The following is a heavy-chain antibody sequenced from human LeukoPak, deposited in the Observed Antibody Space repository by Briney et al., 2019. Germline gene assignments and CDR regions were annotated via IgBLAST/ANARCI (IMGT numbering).Heavy chain of an antibody. J-gene: IGHJ4*02. CDR3: AKDRSSSWSHDDY. CDR1: GFTFSSYG. D-gene: IGHD6-13*01. V-gene: IGHV3-30*02. CDR2: IRYDGSNK. Sequence: TGGSLRLSCAASGFTFSSYGMHWVRQAPGKGLEWVAFIRYDGSNKYYADSVKGRFTISRDNSKNTLYLQMNSLRAEDTAVYYCAKDRSSSWSHDDYWGQGTLVTVSS.